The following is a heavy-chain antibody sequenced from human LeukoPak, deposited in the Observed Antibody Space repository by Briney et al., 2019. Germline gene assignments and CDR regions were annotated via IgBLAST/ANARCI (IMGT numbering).Heavy chain of an antibody. V-gene: IGHV1-2*02. CDR2: INPNSGGT. Sequence: ASVKVSCKASGYTFTGYYMHWVRQAPGQGLEWMGWINPNSGGTNYAQKFQGRVTMTRDTSISTAYMELSKLRSDDTAVYYCARFRDYGDYVQGAPLDVWGQGTTVTVSS. CDR3: ARFRDYGDYVQGAPLDV. D-gene: IGHD4-17*01. CDR1: GYTFTGYY. J-gene: IGHJ6*02.